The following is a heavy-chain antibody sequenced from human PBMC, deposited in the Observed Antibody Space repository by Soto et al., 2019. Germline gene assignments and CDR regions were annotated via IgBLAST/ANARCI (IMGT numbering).Heavy chain of an antibody. D-gene: IGHD3-3*01. CDR1: GYTFTNYA. CDR3: ARFLEWFHGMDV. Sequence: QVQLVQSGAEVKKPGASVKVSCKASGYTFTNYAIHWVRQAPGQRLEWMGWINSGNGYTKYSQKFQGRVTITRDTAETTAYMELNSLRSEDTSVYYCARFLEWFHGMDVWGQGTTVTVS. V-gene: IGHV1-3*01. CDR2: INSGNGYT. J-gene: IGHJ6*02.